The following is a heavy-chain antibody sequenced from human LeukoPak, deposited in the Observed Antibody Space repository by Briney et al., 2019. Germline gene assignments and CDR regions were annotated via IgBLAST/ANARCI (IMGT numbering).Heavy chain of an antibody. CDR1: GGTFSSYA. CDR2: IIPILGIA. V-gene: IGHV1-69*04. J-gene: IGHJ4*02. Sequence: SVKVFCKASGGTFSSYAISWVRQAPGQGLEWMGRIIPILGIANYAQKFQGRVTITADKSTSTAYMELSSLRSEDTALYYCARDLLDDCSGGSCYQYYWGQGTLVTVSS. D-gene: IGHD2-15*01. CDR3: ARDLLDDCSGGSCYQYY.